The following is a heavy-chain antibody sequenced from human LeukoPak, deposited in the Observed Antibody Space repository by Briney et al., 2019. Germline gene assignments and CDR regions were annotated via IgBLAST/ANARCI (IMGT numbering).Heavy chain of an antibody. CDR3: AKDFAYYYGSGSYYGPFDL. CDR2: ISYDGSNK. D-gene: IGHD3-10*01. CDR1: GFTFSSYG. J-gene: IGHJ4*02. V-gene: IGHV3-30*18. Sequence: PGRSLRLSCAASGFTFSSYGIHWVRQAPGKGLEWVAVISYDGSNKYYVASVKGRFTISRDNSKNTLYLQMNSLRAEDTAVYYCAKDFAYYYGSGSYYGPFDLWGQGTLVTVSS.